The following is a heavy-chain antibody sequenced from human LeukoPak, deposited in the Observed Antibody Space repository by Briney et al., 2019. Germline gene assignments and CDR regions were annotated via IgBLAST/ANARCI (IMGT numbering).Heavy chain of an antibody. J-gene: IGHJ5*02. Sequence: SETLSLTCTVSGGSISSSSYYWGWIRQPPGKGLEWIGSIYYSGSTYYNPSLKSQVTISVDMSKNQYSLKRSSVTAADTAVYYCVAGTAMVMDWFDPWGQGTLVTVSS. CDR3: VAGTAMVMDWFDP. CDR1: GGSISSSSYY. CDR2: IYYSGST. D-gene: IGHD5-18*01. V-gene: IGHV4-39*01.